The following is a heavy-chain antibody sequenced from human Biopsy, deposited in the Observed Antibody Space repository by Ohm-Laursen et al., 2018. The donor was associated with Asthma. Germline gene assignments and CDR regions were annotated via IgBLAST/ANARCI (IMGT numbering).Heavy chain of an antibody. CDR2: ISGSGGST. CDR3: AKVHRVYAMVGYFDY. Sequence: SLRLSCAASGFTFSSYAMSWVRQAPGKGLEWVSAISGSGGSTYYADSVKGRFTISRGNAKNTLYLQMNSLRAVDTAVYYCAKVHRVYAMVGYFDYWGQGTLVTVSS. V-gene: IGHV3-23*01. CDR1: GFTFSSYA. D-gene: IGHD2-8*01. J-gene: IGHJ4*02.